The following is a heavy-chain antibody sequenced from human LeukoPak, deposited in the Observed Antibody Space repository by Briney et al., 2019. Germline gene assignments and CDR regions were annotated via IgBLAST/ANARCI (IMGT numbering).Heavy chain of an antibody. CDR2: IRYDGSNK. CDR3: AKSRHMVRGVTPFDY. J-gene: IGHJ4*02. V-gene: IGHV3-30*02. CDR1: GFTFSSYG. D-gene: IGHD3-10*01. Sequence: PGGSLRLSCAASGFTFSSYGMHWVRQAPGKGLEWVAFIRYDGSNKYYAGSVKGRFTISRDNSKNTLYLQMNSLRAEDTAVCYCAKSRHMVRGVTPFDYWGQGTLVTVSS.